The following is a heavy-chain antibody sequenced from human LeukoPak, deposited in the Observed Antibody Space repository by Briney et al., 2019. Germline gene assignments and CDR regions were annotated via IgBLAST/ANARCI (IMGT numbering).Heavy chain of an antibody. CDR2: ISGSGGST. D-gene: IGHD6-25*01. V-gene: IGHV3-23*01. CDR3: AKGGYSIAAYYYYYYMDV. Sequence: GGSLRLSCAASGFTFTTYWMSWVRQAPGKGLEWVSAISGSGGSTYYADSVKGRFTISRDNSKNTLYLQMNSLRAEDTAVYYCAKGGYSIAAYYYYYYMDVWGKGTTVTVSS. CDR1: GFTFTTYW. J-gene: IGHJ6*03.